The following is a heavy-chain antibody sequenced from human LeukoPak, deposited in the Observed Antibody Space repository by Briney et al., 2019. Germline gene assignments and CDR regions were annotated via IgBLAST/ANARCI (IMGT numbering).Heavy chain of an antibody. CDR3: SRNHVVVAADAFNV. J-gene: IGHJ3*01. CDR1: GFTIGDFA. V-gene: IGHV3-49*04. Sequence: GGSLRLSCTVSGFTIGDFAMSWVRQAPGKGLEWVGFIRSKAFGGTTEYAASVKGRFTVSRDDSKSIAYLHMNSLKTEDTAVYYRSRNHVVVAADAFNVWGRGTMVTVSS. D-gene: IGHD2-21*02. CDR2: IRSKAFGGTT.